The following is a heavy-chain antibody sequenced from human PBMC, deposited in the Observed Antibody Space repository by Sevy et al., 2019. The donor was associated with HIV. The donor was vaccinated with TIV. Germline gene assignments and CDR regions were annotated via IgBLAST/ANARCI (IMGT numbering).Heavy chain of an antibody. J-gene: IGHJ6*02. D-gene: IGHD3-22*01. CDR2: FYSDGTT. CDR1: GFTVSSNY. V-gene: IGHV3-53*01. Sequence: GGSLRLSCVASGFTVSSNYMSWVRQAPGKGLEWVSVFYSDGTTQYADPVKGRVTISRDNSKNTLYLQMNSLRVEDTAVYYCARSLYYYDNNGYSHYAMDVWGQATTVTVSS. CDR3: ARSLYYYDNNGYSHYAMDV.